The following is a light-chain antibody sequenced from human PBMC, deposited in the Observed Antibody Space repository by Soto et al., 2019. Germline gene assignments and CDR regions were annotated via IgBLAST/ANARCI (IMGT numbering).Light chain of an antibody. CDR2: DAS. Sequence: DIQMAQSPSSLSASVGDRVTITCRARQTINTYLNWYQQTPGTAPKILIYDASSLQSGVPSRFRGSGSGTDFTLTITSLQPEDFATYYCQQSYSTPWTFGQGTKVDIK. V-gene: IGKV1-39*01. CDR3: QQSYSTPWT. J-gene: IGKJ1*01. CDR1: QTINTY.